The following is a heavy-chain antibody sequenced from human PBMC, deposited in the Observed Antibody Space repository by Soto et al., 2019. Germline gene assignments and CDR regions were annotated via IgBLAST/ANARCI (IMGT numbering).Heavy chain of an antibody. CDR2: IYYSGST. J-gene: IGHJ6*02. Sequence: PSETRSRTWTVSGGSISSSSYYWVWIRQPPGKGLEWIGGIYYSGSTYYNPSLKSRVTISVDTSKNQFSLKLSSVTAADTAVYYCARLVVGAIRYGMDVWGQGTTVTVSS. CDR3: ARLVVGAIRYGMDV. V-gene: IGHV4-39*01. D-gene: IGHD1-26*01. CDR1: GGSISSSSYY.